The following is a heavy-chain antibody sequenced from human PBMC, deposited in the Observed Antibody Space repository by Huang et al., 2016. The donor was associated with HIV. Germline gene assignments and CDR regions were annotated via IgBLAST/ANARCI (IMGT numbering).Heavy chain of an antibody. Sequence: QVHLVQSGPEVKRPGASVKVSCKASGYSFTPYGISWVRQAPGQGLEWMGWISPYSGDTNYAQKVQDRVTMTTDISTSTVYMELRSLRSDDTAVYYCARHNGYSGGFAMDWGQGTLVTVSS. CDR1: GYSFTPYG. CDR2: ISPYSGDT. V-gene: IGHV1-18*04. CDR3: ARHNGYSGGFAMD. D-gene: IGHD5-12*01. J-gene: IGHJ4*02.